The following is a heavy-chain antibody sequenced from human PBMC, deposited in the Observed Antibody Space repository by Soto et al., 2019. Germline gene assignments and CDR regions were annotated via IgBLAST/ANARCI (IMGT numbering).Heavy chain of an antibody. J-gene: IGHJ4*02. V-gene: IGHV1-18*01. CDR3: ASSGSSSLDLQTKRFDY. CDR2: ISAYNGKA. Sequence: QQAPGQGLEWMGWISAYNGKANYAQKLQGRVTITTDTSTSTAYMELSSLRSEDTAVYYCASSGSSSLDLQTKRFDYWGQGTLVTVSS. D-gene: IGHD6-6*01.